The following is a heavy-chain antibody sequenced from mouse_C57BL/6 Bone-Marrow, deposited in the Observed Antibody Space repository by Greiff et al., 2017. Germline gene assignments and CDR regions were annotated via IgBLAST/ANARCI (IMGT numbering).Heavy chain of an antibody. Sequence: EVKLVESGGGLVKPGGSLKLSCAASGFTFSSYAMSWVRQTPEKRLEWVATISDGGSYTYYTDNVKGRFTISRDNAKNNLYLQMSHLKSEDTAMYYCARSLEWLLPFDYWGQGTTLTVSS. V-gene: IGHV5-4*03. D-gene: IGHD2-3*01. CDR1: GFTFSSYA. CDR3: ARSLEWLLPFDY. J-gene: IGHJ2*01. CDR2: ISDGGSYT.